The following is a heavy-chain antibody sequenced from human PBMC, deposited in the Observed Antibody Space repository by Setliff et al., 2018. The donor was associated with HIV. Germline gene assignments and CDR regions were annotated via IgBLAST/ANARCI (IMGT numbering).Heavy chain of an antibody. CDR2: ISAYNGNT. J-gene: IGHJ6*03. CDR1: GYSFTNYG. V-gene: IGHV1-18*01. CDR3: ARGLARVDYLDV. Sequence: ASVKVSCKASGYSFTNYGISWVRQAPGQGLEWMGWISAYNGNTNYAQKVQGRVTMTRDTSTSTVYMELSSLRSEDTAMYYCARGLARVDYLDVWGKGTTVTVSS. D-gene: IGHD2-15*01.